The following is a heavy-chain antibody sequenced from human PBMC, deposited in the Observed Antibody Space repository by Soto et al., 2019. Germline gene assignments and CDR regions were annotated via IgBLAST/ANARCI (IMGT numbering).Heavy chain of an antibody. CDR3: ARTARTDYILTGYHTPRFYYYGMDV. CDR2: INHSGST. J-gene: IGHJ6*02. CDR1: GGSFSGYY. Sequence: SETLSLTCAVYGGSFSGYYWSWIRQPPGKGLEWIGEINHSGSTNYNPSLKSRVTISVDTSKNQFSLKLSSVTAADTAVYYCARTARTDYILTGYHTPRFYYYGMDVWGQGTTVT. D-gene: IGHD3-9*01. V-gene: IGHV4-34*01.